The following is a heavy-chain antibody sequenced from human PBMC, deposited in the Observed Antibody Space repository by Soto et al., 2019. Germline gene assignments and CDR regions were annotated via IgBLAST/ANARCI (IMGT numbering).Heavy chain of an antibody. CDR1: GFTFSNYA. CDR3: AKGESSYFFDY. D-gene: IGHD2-15*01. J-gene: IGHJ4*02. V-gene: IGHV3-23*01. Sequence: EVQLLESGGGLVQPGGSLRLSCAASGFTFSNYAMSWVRQAPGKGLEWVSTISSRDYADSVKGRFTISRDNSKNTLYLQMNSLRAEDTAVYYCAKGESSYFFDYWGQGTLVTVSS. CDR2: ISSR.